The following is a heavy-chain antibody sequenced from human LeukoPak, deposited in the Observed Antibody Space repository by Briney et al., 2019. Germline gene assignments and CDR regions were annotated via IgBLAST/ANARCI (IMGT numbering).Heavy chain of an antibody. CDR2: IKQDGSEK. V-gene: IGHV3-7*01. CDR3: ARGCYDSSGYYWGEGNYYFDY. CDR1: GFTFSNAW. Sequence: PGGSLRLSCAASGFTFSNAWMSWVRQAPGKGLEWVANIKQDGSEKYYVDSVKGRFTISRDNAKNSLYLQMNSLRAEDTAVYYCARGCYDSSGYYWGEGNYYFDYWGQGTLVTVSS. D-gene: IGHD3-22*01. J-gene: IGHJ4*02.